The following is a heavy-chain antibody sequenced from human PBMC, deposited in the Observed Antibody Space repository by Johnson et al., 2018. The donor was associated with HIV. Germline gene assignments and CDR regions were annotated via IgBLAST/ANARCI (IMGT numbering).Heavy chain of an antibody. CDR1: GFTFSSHG. CDR3: AGGYGSGSGDAFDI. D-gene: IGHD3-10*01. V-gene: IGHV3-30*02. CDR2: IRYDGSNK. J-gene: IGHJ3*02. Sequence: QVQLVESGGGVVQPGGSLRLSCAASGFTFSSHGMHWVRQAPGKGLEWVAFIRYDGSNKYYADSVKGRFTISRDNSKNTLCLQMNSLRAEDTAVYYCAGGYGSGSGDAFDIWGQGTMVTVSS.